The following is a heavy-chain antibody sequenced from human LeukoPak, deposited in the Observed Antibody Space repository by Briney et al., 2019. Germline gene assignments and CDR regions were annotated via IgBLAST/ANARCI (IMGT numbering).Heavy chain of an antibody. J-gene: IGHJ4*02. CDR3: AKDIATGNRLYYFVY. V-gene: IGHV3-9*01. CDR1: GFTFDDYA. D-gene: IGHD1-14*01. Sequence: GGSLRLSCAASGFTFDDYAMHWVRQAPGKGLEWVSGISWNSGSIGYADSVKGRFTISRDNAKNSLYLQMNSLRAEDTALYYCAKDIATGNRLYYFVYCAQGTLVTVSS. CDR2: ISWNSGSI.